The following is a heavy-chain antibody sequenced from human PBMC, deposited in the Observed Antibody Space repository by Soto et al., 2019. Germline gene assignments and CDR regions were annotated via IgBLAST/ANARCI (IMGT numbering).Heavy chain of an antibody. D-gene: IGHD6-13*01. Sequence: PSKTLSLTCTVSGGSISGYYWSWIRQSPGKGLEWIGYIHYSGSTNYNPSLKSRVTISVDTSKNQLSLKLSSVTAADTAVYYCARGSAAGTKSPFDYWGQGTLVTVSS. CDR3: ARGSAAGTKSPFDY. V-gene: IGHV4-59*01. J-gene: IGHJ4*02. CDR2: IHYSGST. CDR1: GGSISGYY.